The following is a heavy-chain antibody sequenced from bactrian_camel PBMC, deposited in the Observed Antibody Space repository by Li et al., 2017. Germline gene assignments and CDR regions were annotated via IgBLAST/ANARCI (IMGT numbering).Heavy chain of an antibody. Sequence: HVQLVESGGGSVQAGGSLKLSCELSGDEGAPLCMSWFRQAPGEKREVVAVIDPDHEATYADSVKGRFTISRDNNQYTLYLQMNTLKPEDSGMYYCAAGWRITRTAWHYKDDYTNWGQRTQVTVS. CDR2: IDPDHEA. D-gene: IGHD1*01. J-gene: IGHJ4*01. V-gene: IGHV3S53*01. CDR3: AAGWRITRTAWHYKDDYTN. CDR1: GDEGAPLC.